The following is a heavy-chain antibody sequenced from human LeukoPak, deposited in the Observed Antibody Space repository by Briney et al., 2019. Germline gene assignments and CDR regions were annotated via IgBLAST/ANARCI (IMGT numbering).Heavy chain of an antibody. CDR2: INPNSGGT. CDR3: ARELPGKAFDI. J-gene: IGHJ3*02. V-gene: IGHV1-2*02. CDR1: GYTFTGYY. D-gene: IGHD3-10*01. Sequence: ASVKVSCKASGYTFTGYYRHWVRQAPGQGLEWMGWINPNSGGTNYAQKFQGRVTMTRDTSISTAYMELSRLRSDDTAVYYRARELPGKAFDIWGQGTMVTVSS.